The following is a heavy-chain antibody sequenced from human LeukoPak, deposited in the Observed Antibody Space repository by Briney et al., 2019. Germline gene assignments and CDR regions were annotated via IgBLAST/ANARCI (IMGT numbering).Heavy chain of an antibody. Sequence: GESLRLSCAASGFPFSGYWMHWVRQAPGKGLVWVSRIDDDGAGTTYADSVKGRFTISRDNAKNTLYLQMNSLRVEDTAVYYCARSASGYDAWGQGTLVTVSS. CDR1: GFPFSGYW. CDR3: ARSASGYDA. D-gene: IGHD5-12*01. J-gene: IGHJ5*02. V-gene: IGHV3-74*01. CDR2: IDDDGAGT.